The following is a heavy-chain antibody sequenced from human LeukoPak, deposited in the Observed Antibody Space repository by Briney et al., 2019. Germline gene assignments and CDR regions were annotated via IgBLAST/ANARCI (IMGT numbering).Heavy chain of an antibody. CDR3: ARGVTTGGYYYYYYMDV. V-gene: IGHV4-30-2*01. Sequence: SQTLSLTCTVSGGSISSGGYYWSWIRQPPGKGLEWIGYIYHSGSTYYNPSLKSRVTIPVDRSKNQFSLKLSSVTAADTAVYYCARGVTTGGYYYYYYMDVWGKGTTVTVSS. J-gene: IGHJ6*03. D-gene: IGHD4-11*01. CDR2: IYHSGST. CDR1: GGSISSGGYY.